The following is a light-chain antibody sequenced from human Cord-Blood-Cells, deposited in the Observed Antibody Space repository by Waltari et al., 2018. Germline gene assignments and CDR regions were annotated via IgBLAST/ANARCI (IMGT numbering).Light chain of an antibody. V-gene: IGLV2-14*03. Sequence: NQPASVSGSPGQSIPISCTGTSSDVGGYNYVSWYQQHPGKAPKLMIYDVSNRPSGVSNRFSGSKSGNTASLTISGLHAEDEAAYYCSSYTSSSTWVFCGGTKLTVL. CDR3: SSYTSSSTWV. CDR1: SSDVGGYNY. J-gene: IGLJ3*02. CDR2: DVS.